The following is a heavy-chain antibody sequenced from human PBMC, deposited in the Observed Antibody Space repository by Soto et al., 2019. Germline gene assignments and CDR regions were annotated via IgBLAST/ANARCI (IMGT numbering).Heavy chain of an antibody. D-gene: IGHD1-26*01. Sequence: VASVKVSCKASGYTFTAYYIQWVRQAPGQGLEWMGSINPNSGGTNYAQKFQGRVTMTRDTSISTAYMDLSRLRSNDTAVYYCARVIVGATSDYWGQGTLVTVSS. J-gene: IGHJ4*02. CDR2: INPNSGGT. V-gene: IGHV1-2*02. CDR3: ARVIVGATSDY. CDR1: GYTFTAYY.